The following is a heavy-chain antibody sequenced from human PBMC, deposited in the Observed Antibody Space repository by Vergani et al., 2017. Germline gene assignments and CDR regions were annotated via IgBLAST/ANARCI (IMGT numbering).Heavy chain of an antibody. D-gene: IGHD2-2*01. CDR1: GGSVSSGSYY. V-gene: IGHV4-61*01. CDR3: ARAGRYCSSTSCYAGLRNWFDP. CDR2: IYYSGST. J-gene: IGHJ5*02. Sequence: QVQLVESGPGLVKPSETLSLTCTVSGGSVSSGSYYWSWIRQPPGKGLEWIGYIYYSGSTNYNPSLKSRVTISVDTSKNQFSLKLSSVTAADTAVYYCARAGRYCSSTSCYAGLRNWFDPWGQGTLVTVSS.